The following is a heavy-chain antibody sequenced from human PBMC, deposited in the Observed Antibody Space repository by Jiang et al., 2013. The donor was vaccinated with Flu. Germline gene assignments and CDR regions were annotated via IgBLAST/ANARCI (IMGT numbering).Heavy chain of an antibody. CDR2: MFYTGSS. D-gene: IGHD4-11*01. CDR1: GGSVRSGSHY. J-gene: IGHJ5*02. Sequence: GPGLVKPSETLSLTCTVSGGSVRSGSHYWGWIRQPPGKGLEWIGSMFYTGSSYYNPSLKSRVTISIDMSKNQFSLRLSSVTAADTALYYCARQGYFTVTTGAAGFDPWGPGNPGHRLL. CDR3: ARQGYFTVTTGAAGFDP. V-gene: IGHV4-39*01.